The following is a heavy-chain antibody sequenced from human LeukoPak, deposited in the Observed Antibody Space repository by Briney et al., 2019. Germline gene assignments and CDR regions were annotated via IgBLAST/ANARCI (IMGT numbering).Heavy chain of an antibody. CDR2: IWYDGTNK. CDR3: ARAYARWFGDLYYGMDV. J-gene: IGHJ6*02. D-gene: IGHD3-10*01. CDR1: GFTFSDYG. Sequence: GGSLRLSCAASGFTFSDYGMHWVRQAPDKGLEWVAVIWYDGTNKNYAGSVKGRFTISRENAKNSLYLQMNSLRAGDTAVYYCARAYARWFGDLYYGMDVWGQGTTVTVSS. V-gene: IGHV3-33*01.